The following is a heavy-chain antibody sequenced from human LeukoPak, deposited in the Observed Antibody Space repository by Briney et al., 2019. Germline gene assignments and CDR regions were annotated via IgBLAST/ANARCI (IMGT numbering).Heavy chain of an antibody. CDR1: GGSISSGGYS. J-gene: IGHJ4*02. D-gene: IGHD5-24*01. V-gene: IGHV4-30-2*01. CDR3: ARGGDGYNYTPDY. Sequence: SQTLSLNCAVSGGSISSGGYSWSWIRQPPGKGLEWIGYIYHSGSTYYNPSLKSRVTISVDRSKNQFSLKLSSVTAADTAVYYCARGGDGYNYTPDYWGQGTLVTVSS. CDR2: IYHSGST.